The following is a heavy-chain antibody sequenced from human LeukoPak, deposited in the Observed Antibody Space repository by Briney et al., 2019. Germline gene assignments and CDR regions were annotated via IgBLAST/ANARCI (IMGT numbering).Heavy chain of an antibody. V-gene: IGHV4-59*01. CDR2: IYYSGST. J-gene: IGHJ6*03. Sequence: PSETLSLTCTVSGGSISSYYWSWIRQPPGKGLEWIGYIYYSGSTNYNPSLKSRVTVSVDTSKNQFSLKLSSVTAADTAVYYCARRGWVRVPAAIESTYYYYYMDVWGKGTTVTVSS. D-gene: IGHD2-2*01. CDR1: GGSISSYY. CDR3: ARRGWVRVPAAIESTYYYYYMDV.